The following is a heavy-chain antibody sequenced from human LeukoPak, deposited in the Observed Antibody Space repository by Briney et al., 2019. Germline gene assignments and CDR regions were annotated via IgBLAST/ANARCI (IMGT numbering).Heavy chain of an antibody. CDR3: AKEAGYDSYYYYMDV. CDR1: GFTFSSYA. Sequence: SGGSLRLSCAASGFTFSSYAMSWVRQAPGKGLEWVSAISGSGGSTYYADSVKGRVTISRDNSKNTLYLQMNSLRAEDTAVYYCAKEAGYDSYYYYMDVWGKGTTVTVSS. J-gene: IGHJ6*03. CDR2: ISGSGGST. D-gene: IGHD5-12*01. V-gene: IGHV3-23*01.